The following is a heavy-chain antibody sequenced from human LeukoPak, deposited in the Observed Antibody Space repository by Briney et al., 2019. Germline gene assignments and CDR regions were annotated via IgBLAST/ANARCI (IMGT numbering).Heavy chain of an antibody. Sequence: GGPLRLSCAASGFTFSSYWMSWVRHAPGKGLEWVANIKQDESEKYNVDSVKGRFTISRDNAKNSLYLQMNSLRAEDTAVYYCARETSRYFDYWGQGTLVTVSS. CDR1: GFTFSSYW. D-gene: IGHD6-6*01. V-gene: IGHV3-7*01. CDR2: IKQDESEK. J-gene: IGHJ4*02. CDR3: ARETSRYFDY.